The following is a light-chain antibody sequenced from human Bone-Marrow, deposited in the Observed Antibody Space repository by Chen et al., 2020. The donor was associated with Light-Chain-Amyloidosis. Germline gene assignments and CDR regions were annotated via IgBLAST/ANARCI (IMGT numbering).Light chain of an antibody. CDR2: EDK. V-gene: IGLV6-57*02. J-gene: IGLJ3*02. CDR3: QSYDSSNPSWV. CDR1: SGNIASNY. Sequence: NFMLTQPHSVSESPVKTVTISCTGNSGNIASNYVQWYQQRPGSAPTIVIYEDKQRPSGVPDRFSGSIDSSSNSASLTISGLKTEDEADYFCQSYDSSNPSWVFGGGTKLTV.